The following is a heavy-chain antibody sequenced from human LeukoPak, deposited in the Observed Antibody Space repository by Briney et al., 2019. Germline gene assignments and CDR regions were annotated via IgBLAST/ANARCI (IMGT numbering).Heavy chain of an antibody. CDR3: ARERFATRTERYNWFDP. CDR1: GGSISSYY. CDR2: IYYSGST. Sequence: KSSETLSLTCTVSGGSISSYYWSWIRQPPGKGLEWIGYIYYSGSTNYNPSLKSRVTISVDTSKNQFSLKLSSVTAADTAVYYCARERFATRTERYNWFDPWGQGTLVTVSS. D-gene: IGHD1-1*01. V-gene: IGHV4-59*12. J-gene: IGHJ5*02.